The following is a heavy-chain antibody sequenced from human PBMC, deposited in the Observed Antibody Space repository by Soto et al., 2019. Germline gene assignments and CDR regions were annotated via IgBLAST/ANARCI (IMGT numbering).Heavy chain of an antibody. D-gene: IGHD3-22*01. CDR3: ARGNYYYDNSAYYSY. V-gene: IGHV1-3*01. CDR1: GYTFTTFA. Sequence: ASVKVSCKASGYTFTTFAMNWVRQAPGQSLEWMGWINAGTGNTKYSQKLQDRVTITRDTSASTAYMELSSLRSEDTAVYYCARGNYYYDNSAYYSYWGQGTLVTVSS. J-gene: IGHJ4*02. CDR2: INAGTGNT.